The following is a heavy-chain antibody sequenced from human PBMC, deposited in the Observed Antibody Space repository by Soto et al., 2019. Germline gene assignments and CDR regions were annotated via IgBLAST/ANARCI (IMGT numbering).Heavy chain of an antibody. J-gene: IGHJ4*02. Sequence: EVQLAESGGGLVQPGGSLRLSCAASGFSFSLFWMSWVRQTPGKGLEWVANINEDGSEKFFADSVKGRFTISRDNAKNSLSLQMNSLTADDTAVYYCARTGWLQSSYYFDYWGQGTLVTVSS. D-gene: IGHD3-16*01. V-gene: IGHV3-7*03. CDR2: INEDGSEK. CDR3: ARTGWLQSSYYFDY. CDR1: GFSFSLFW.